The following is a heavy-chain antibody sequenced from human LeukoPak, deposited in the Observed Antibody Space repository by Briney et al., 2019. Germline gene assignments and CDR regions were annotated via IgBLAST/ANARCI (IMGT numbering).Heavy chain of an antibody. CDR3: AIDAGGDFDY. D-gene: IGHD2-21*01. J-gene: IGHJ4*02. V-gene: IGHV4-38-2*02. Sequence: PSETLSLTCNVSGYSISRGYYWGWIRQPPGKAREWIGTAFHSGSPKYNPSLKSRVTISIDTSKNQFSLKLSSVTAADTAFYYGAIDAGGDFDYWGQGTLVTVSS. CDR1: GYSISRGYY. CDR2: AFHSGSP.